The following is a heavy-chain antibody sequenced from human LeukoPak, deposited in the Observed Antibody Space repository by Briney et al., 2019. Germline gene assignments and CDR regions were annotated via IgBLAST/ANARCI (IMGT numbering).Heavy chain of an antibody. Sequence: PGRSLRLSCAASGFTFSSYGMHWVRQAPGKGLEWVAVISYDGSNKYYADSVKGRFTISRDNSKNTLYLQMNSLRAEDTAVYYCAKGHHRYCGDDCYMGGIDYWGQGTLVTVSS. CDR1: GFTFSSYG. J-gene: IGHJ4*02. V-gene: IGHV3-30*18. CDR2: ISYDGSNK. CDR3: AKGHHRYCGDDCYMGGIDY. D-gene: IGHD2-21*02.